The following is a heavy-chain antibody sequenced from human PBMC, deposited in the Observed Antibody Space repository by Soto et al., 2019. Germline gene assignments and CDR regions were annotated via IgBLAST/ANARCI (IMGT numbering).Heavy chain of an antibody. CDR2: ISGSGAIT. CDR3: AKDRQFRSYYESAGHYNN. D-gene: IGHD3-10*01. V-gene: IGHV3-23*01. CDR1: GFTFKNYC. J-gene: IGHJ4*02. Sequence: EVQLLESGGGLVQPGGSLRLFCVGSGFTFKNYCMRWVRQAPGKGLEWVPGISGSGAITYYADSVRGRFTISRDNSKNTLYLQLNSLRAEDTAIYYCAKDRQFRSYYESAGHYNNWGQGTLVTVSS.